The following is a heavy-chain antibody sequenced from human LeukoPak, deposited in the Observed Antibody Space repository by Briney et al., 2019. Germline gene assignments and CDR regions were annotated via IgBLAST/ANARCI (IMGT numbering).Heavy chain of an antibody. CDR1: GGTFSSYA. CDR3: ARPDPGSSLPRKPIYYYYGMDV. CDR2: IIPIFGTA. V-gene: IGHV1-69*06. D-gene: IGHD3-10*01. J-gene: IGHJ6*04. Sequence: ASVKVSCKASGGTFSSYAISWVRQAPGQGLEWMGGIIPIFGTANYAQKFQGRVTITADKSTSTAYMELSSLRSEDTAVYYCARPDPGSSLPRKPIYYYYGMDVWGKGTTVTVSP.